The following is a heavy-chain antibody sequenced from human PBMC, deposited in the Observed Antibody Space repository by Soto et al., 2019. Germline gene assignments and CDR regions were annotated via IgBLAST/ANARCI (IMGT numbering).Heavy chain of an antibody. D-gene: IGHD3-10*01. J-gene: IGHJ4*03. Sequence: SGPTLVNPTQTLTLTCTFSGFSLSTSGMCVSWIRQPPGKALEWLALIDWDDDKYYSTSLKTRLTISKDTSKNQVVLTMTNMDPVDTATYYCARGVGDLLWKARPYYFDYWGQGTTVTVSS. CDR1: GFSLSTSGMC. V-gene: IGHV2-70*01. CDR2: IDWDDDK. CDR3: ARGVGDLLWKARPYYFDY.